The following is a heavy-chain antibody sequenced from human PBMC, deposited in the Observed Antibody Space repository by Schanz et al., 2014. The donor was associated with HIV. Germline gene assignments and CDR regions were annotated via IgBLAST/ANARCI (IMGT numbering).Heavy chain of an antibody. Sequence: QVQLVESGGTLVNPGSSLRLSCAASGFTFSGYYMSWIRQAPGKGLEWISYISSGGSTRHYADSVKGRFTVSRDNAKNSLYLQMNSLNPEDTAVYYCARDKKSGNYDGGFDSWGQGTLVTVSS. D-gene: IGHD1-26*01. CDR3: ARDKKSGNYDGGFDS. J-gene: IGHJ5*01. V-gene: IGHV3-11*01. CDR1: GFTFSGYY. CDR2: ISSGGSTR.